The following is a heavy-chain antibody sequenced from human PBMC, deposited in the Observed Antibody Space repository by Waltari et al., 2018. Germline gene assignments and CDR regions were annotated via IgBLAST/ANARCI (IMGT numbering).Heavy chain of an antibody. J-gene: IGHJ3*02. D-gene: IGHD4-17*01. V-gene: IGHV3-53*01. CDR2: IYSGGST. CDR3: ARVAPSATVTDSVGAFDI. CDR1: GFTVSSNY. Sequence: EVQLVESGGGLIQPGGSLRLSCAASGFTVSSNYMSWVRQAPGKGVGGVSGIYSGGSTYYADSVKGRFTISRDNSKNTLYLQMNSLGAEDTAGYYCARVAPSATVTDSVGAFDIWGQGTMVTVSS.